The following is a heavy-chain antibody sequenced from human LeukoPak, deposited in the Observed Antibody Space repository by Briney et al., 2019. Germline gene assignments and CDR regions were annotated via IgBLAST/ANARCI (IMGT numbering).Heavy chain of an antibody. V-gene: IGHV3-11*01. CDR3: ARDYSNYYDSSGYPLGY. J-gene: IGHJ4*02. Sequence: PGGSLRLSCAASGFTFSDYYTSWIRQAPGKGLEWVSYISSSGSTIYYADSVKGRFTISRDNAKNSLYLQMNSLRAEDTAVYYCARDYSNYYDSSGYPLGYWGQGTLVTVSS. CDR1: GFTFSDYY. CDR2: ISSSGSTI. D-gene: IGHD3-22*01.